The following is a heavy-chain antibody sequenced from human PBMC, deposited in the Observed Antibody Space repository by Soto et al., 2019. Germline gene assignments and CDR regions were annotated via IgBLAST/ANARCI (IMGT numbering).Heavy chain of an antibody. CDR2: VNHSETT. CDR1: GGSFSGYY. D-gene: IGHD2-2*01. J-gene: IGHJ4*02. V-gene: IGHV4-34*01. CDR3: ARGIGYCSSINCYSSRRLRFDS. Sequence: QVQLQQWGAGLLKPSETLFLTCAVYGGSFSGYYWTWIRQSPEKGLDWIGEVNHSETTYYNPSLKTRVTISVQTPKNQFSLKMSSVTAADTAVYYCARGIGYCSSINCYSSRRLRFDSWGQGTLVTVSS.